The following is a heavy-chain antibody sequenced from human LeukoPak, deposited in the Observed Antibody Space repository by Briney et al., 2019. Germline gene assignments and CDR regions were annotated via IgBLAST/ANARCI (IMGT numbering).Heavy chain of an antibody. CDR2: IYYSGST. CDR1: GGSISSYY. D-gene: IGHD3-16*01. CDR3: ARGPLLGWFDP. J-gene: IGHJ5*02. Sequence: SETLSLTCTVSGGSISSYYWSWIRQPPGKGLEWIGYIYYSGSTTYNPSLKSRVTISVDTSKNQFSLKLSSVTAADTAVYYCARGPLLGWFDPWGQGTLVTVSS. V-gene: IGHV4-59*12.